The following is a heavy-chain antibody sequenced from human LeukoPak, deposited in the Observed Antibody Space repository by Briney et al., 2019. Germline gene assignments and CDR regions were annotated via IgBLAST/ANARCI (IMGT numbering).Heavy chain of an antibody. V-gene: IGHV3-21*01. CDR3: ARLESDSRYRPCDY. CDR2: ISSSSSYI. D-gene: IGHD3-22*01. CDR1: GFTFSSYS. Sequence: KTGGSLRLSCAASGFTFSSYSMNWVRQAPGKGREWVSSISSSSSYIYYADSVKGPFAISRDNAVNSLYLQLNSLRAEDTAFYYCARLESDSRYRPCDYWGQGTLVTVSS. J-gene: IGHJ4*02.